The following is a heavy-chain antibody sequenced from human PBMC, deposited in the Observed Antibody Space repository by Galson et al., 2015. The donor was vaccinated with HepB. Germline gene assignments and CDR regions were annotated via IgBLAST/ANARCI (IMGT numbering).Heavy chain of an antibody. CDR1: GDSVSSSSAA. CDR2: TYYRSKWYN. D-gene: IGHD6-13*01. J-gene: IGHJ4*02. Sequence: CAISGDSVSSSSAAWNWIRQSPSRGLEWLGRTYYRSKWYNDYAVSVKSRITINPDTSKNQFSLQLNSVTPEDTAVYYCARTLILVYSSSPFDYWGQGTLVTVSS. CDR3: ARTLILVYSSSPFDY. V-gene: IGHV6-1*01.